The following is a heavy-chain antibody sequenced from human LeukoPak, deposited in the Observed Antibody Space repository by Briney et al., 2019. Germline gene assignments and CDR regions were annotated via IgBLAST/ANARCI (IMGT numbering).Heavy chain of an antibody. CDR1: GGSISSGGYY. CDR3: ARTIGYCSSTSCYTEGSYDY. CDR2: IYHSGST. J-gene: IGHJ4*02. V-gene: IGHV4-30-2*01. D-gene: IGHD2-2*02. Sequence: SETLSLTRTVSGGSISSGGYYWSWIRQPPGKGLEWIGYIYHSGSTYYNPSLKSRVTISVDRSMNQFSLKLSSVTAADTAVYYCARTIGYCSSTSCYTEGSYDYWGQGTLVTVSS.